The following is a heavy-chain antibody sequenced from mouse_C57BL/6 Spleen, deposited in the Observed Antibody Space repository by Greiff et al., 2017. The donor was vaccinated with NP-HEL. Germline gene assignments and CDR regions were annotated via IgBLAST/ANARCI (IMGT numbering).Heavy chain of an antibody. CDR3: ARAGNYYGSFYYAMDY. CDR1: GYSITSGYY. Sequence: EVQLQESGPGLVKPSQSLSLTCSVTGYSITSGYYWNWIRQFPGNKLEWMGYISYDGSNNYNPSLKNRISITRDTSKNQFFLKLNSVTTEDTATYYCARAGNYYGSFYYAMDYWGQGTSVTVSS. D-gene: IGHD1-1*01. J-gene: IGHJ4*01. V-gene: IGHV3-6*01. CDR2: ISYDGSN.